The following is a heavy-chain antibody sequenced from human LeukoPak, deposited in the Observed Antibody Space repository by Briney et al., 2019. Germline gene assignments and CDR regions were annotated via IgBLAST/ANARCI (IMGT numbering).Heavy chain of an antibody. J-gene: IGHJ4*02. Sequence: GGSLRLSCAASGFTFSNYWMSWVRQAPGKVLEWVANIKQDGSKKYYVDSMKGRFTISRDNAKNSLYLQMNSLRAEDTAVYYCASQSSSGWFQWGQGTLVTVSS. CDR2: IKQDGSKK. D-gene: IGHD6-19*01. CDR3: ASQSSSGWFQ. V-gene: IGHV3-7*01. CDR1: GFTFSNYW.